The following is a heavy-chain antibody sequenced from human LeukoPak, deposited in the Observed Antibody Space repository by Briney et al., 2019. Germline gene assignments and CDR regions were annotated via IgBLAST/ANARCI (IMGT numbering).Heavy chain of an antibody. Sequence: SETLSLTCAVYRGSFSGYYWSWIRQPPGKGLEWIGEIHHSGSTNYNPSLKSRVTISVDTSKNQFSLKLSSVTAADTAVYYCAREGDSSVYYNYWGQGTLVTVSS. D-gene: IGHD3-22*01. V-gene: IGHV4-34*01. J-gene: IGHJ4*02. CDR2: IHHSGST. CDR3: AREGDSSVYYNY. CDR1: RGSFSGYY.